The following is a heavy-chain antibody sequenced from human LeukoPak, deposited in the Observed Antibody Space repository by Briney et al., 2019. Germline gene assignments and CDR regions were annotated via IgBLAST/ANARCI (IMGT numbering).Heavy chain of an antibody. Sequence: GASVKVSCKASGYTFTRYYMHWVRQAPGQGLEWMGIIHPSSGSTSYAQKFEGRVTLTRDTSTSTVYMELISLRSEDTAVYYCATGWYGDGGYWGQGILVTVSS. CDR3: ATGWYGDGGY. V-gene: IGHV1-46*01. CDR2: IHPSSGST. J-gene: IGHJ4*02. D-gene: IGHD6-19*01. CDR1: GYTFTRYY.